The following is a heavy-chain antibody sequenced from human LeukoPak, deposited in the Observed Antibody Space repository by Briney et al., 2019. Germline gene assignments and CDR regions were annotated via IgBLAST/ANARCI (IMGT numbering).Heavy chain of an antibody. CDR2: ISGSAHKI. D-gene: IGHD5-18*01. CDR3: AGRPTGYSSGYIH. J-gene: IGHJ4*02. Sequence: GGSLRLSCVASGITFSNYAVSWVRQAPEKGLDWVSVISGSAHKIRYADSVKGRFTISRDNSENVVYLQMNNLRAEDTAVYYCAGRPTGYSSGYIHWGQGTLVTVSS. V-gene: IGHV3-23*01. CDR1: GITFSNYA.